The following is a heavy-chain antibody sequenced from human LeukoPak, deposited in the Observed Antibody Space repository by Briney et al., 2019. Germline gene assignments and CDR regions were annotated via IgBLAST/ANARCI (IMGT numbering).Heavy chain of an antibody. V-gene: IGHV4-39*07. CDR3: ASSGGMGDAFDI. CDR1: GGSISSSSYY. D-gene: IGHD5-12*01. J-gene: IGHJ3*02. Sequence: SETLSLTCTVSGGSISSSSYYWGWIRQPPGKGLEWIGSIYYSGSTYYNPSLKSRVTISVDTSKNQFSLKLSSVTAADTAVYYCASSGGMGDAFDIWGQGTMVTVSS. CDR2: IYYSGST.